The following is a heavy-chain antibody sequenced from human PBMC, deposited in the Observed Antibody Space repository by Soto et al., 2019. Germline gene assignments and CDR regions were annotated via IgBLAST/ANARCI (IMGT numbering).Heavy chain of an antibody. Sequence: PGGSLRLSCAASGFTFSSYAMHWVRQAPGKGLEWVAVISYDGSNKYYADSVKGRFTISRDNSKNTLYLQMNSLRAEDTAVYYCARDTSFTMVGGDYWGQGTLVTSPQ. D-gene: IGHD3-10*02. CDR2: ISYDGSNK. J-gene: IGHJ4*02. CDR1: GFTFSSYA. CDR3: ARDTSFTMVGGDY. V-gene: IGHV3-30-3*01.